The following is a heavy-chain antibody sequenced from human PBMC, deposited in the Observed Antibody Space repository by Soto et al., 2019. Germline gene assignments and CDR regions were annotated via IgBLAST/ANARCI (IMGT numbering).Heavy chain of an antibody. Sequence: ASVKVSCKASGYTFTSNYMHWVRQAPGQGLEWMGWMNPNSGNTGYAQKFQGRVTMTRNTSISTAYMELSSLRSEDTAVYYCARGLGITMIVVWGQGTLVTVSS. CDR2: MNPNSGNT. CDR3: ARGLGITMIVV. V-gene: IGHV1-8*02. CDR1: GYTFTSNY. J-gene: IGHJ1*01. D-gene: IGHD3-22*01.